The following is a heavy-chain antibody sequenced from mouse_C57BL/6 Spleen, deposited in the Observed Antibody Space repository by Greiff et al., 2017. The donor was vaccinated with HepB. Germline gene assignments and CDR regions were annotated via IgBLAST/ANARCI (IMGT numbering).Heavy chain of an antibody. V-gene: IGHV5-4*01. Sequence: EVKVVESGGGLVKPGGSLKLSCAASGFTFSSYAMSWVRQTPEKRLEWVATISDGGSYTYYPDNVKGRFTISRDNAKNNLYLQMSHLKSEDTAMYYCAREANYDDYAMDYWGQGTSVTVSS. CDR2: ISDGGSYT. CDR3: AREANYDDYAMDY. CDR1: GFTFSSYA. D-gene: IGHD2-4*01. J-gene: IGHJ4*01.